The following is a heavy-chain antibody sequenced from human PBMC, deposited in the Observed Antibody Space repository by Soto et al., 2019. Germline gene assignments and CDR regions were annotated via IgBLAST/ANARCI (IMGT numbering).Heavy chain of an antibody. J-gene: IGHJ4*02. CDR1: GFSLSTSGVA. CDR3: ARIFDFWSGYYFSY. Sequence: QITLKESGHTLVKPTQSLTLTCTFSGFSLSTSGVAVGWIRQAPRKAPEWLAFIFWDDDKRYSPSLENRLTITKDTSKNQAVLTMTIMDPVDIATYYCARIFDFWSGYYFSYWGRGTLVTVSS. V-gene: IGHV2-5*02. CDR2: IFWDDDK. D-gene: IGHD3-3*01.